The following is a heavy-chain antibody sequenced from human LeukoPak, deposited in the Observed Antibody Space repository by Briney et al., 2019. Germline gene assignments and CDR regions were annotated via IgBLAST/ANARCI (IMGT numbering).Heavy chain of an antibody. CDR2: ISGYNGNT. J-gene: IGHJ6*03. CDR3: ARGGLGIYPADYYHYMDV. D-gene: IGHD3-10*01. V-gene: IGHV1-18*01. CDR1: GYTFTNYG. Sequence: ASVNVSCKASGYTFTNYGIAWVRQAPGQGLEWMGWISGYNGNTNYPQKVQSRVTMTTDTSTSTAYMELRSLRSEDTVVYYCARGGLGIYPADYYHYMDVWGKGTTVTISS.